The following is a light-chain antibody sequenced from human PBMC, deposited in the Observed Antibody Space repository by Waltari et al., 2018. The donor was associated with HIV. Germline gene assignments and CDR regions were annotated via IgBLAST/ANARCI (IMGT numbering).Light chain of an antibody. CDR2: TAS. V-gene: IGKV1-39*01. Sequence: DIQMTQSPSSLSASVGDRVTITCRASQSIGTYLDWYQHKPGKAPKLLLYTASTLQSGVPSRFSGSGSGTHFTLTITSLQSDDFATYYCLQTYSSPWTFGQGTKV. J-gene: IGKJ1*01. CDR1: QSIGTY. CDR3: LQTYSSPWT.